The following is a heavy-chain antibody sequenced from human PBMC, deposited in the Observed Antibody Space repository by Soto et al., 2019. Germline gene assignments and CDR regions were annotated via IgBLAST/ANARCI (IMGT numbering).Heavy chain of an antibody. CDR2: ISYDGSNK. D-gene: IGHD3-9*01. V-gene: IGHV3-30-3*01. J-gene: IGHJ4*02. CDR1: GFTFSSYA. CDR3: ARVDRFDGGPNGDFDY. Sequence: QVQLVESGGGVVQPGRSLRLSCAASGFTFSSYAMHWVRQAPGKGLEWVAVISYDGSNKYYADSVKGRFTISRDNSKNTLYLQMNSLRAEDTAVYYCARVDRFDGGPNGDFDYWGQGTLVTVSS.